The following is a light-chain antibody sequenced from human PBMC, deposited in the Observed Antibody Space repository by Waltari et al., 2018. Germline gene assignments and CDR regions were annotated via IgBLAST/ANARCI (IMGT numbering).Light chain of an antibody. CDR1: QSILYNSNNKNH. V-gene: IGKV4-1*01. Sequence: DIVMTQSPDSLAVSLGERATINCKSSQSILYNSNNKNHLAWYQQKPGQPPKLLIYWASTRESGVTDRFSGSVSGTDFTLTISSLQADDVAVYYCQQYYSFPVTFGGGTKVEIK. CDR2: WAS. CDR3: QQYYSFPVT. J-gene: IGKJ4*02.